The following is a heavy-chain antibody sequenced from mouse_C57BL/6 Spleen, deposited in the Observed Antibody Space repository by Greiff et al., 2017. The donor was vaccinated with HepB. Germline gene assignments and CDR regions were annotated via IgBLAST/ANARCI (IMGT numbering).Heavy chain of an antibody. CDR2: INPNNGGT. D-gene: IGHD1-1*01. V-gene: IGHV1-26*01. Sequence: EVQLQQSGPELVKPGASVKISCKASGYTFTDYYMNWVKQSHGKSLEWIGDINPNNGGTSYNQKFKGKATLTVDKSSSTAYMELRSLTSEDSAVYYCARGYYYGPFDYWGQGTTLTVSS. J-gene: IGHJ2*01. CDR1: GYTFTDYY. CDR3: ARGYYYGPFDY.